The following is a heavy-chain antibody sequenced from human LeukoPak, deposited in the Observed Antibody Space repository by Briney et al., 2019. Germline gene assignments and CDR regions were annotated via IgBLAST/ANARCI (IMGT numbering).Heavy chain of an antibody. V-gene: IGHV3-53*01. CDR1: GFTFSSYS. CDR3: AKGYNYAYEY. D-gene: IGHD5-18*01. J-gene: IGHJ4*02. Sequence: GGSLRLSCAASGFTFSSYSMNWVRQAPGEGLEWVSLIYSGGSTYYAASVKGRFTISRDNSKNTLYLQMNSLRPEDTAVYYCAKGYNYAYEYWGQGTLVTVSS. CDR2: IYSGGST.